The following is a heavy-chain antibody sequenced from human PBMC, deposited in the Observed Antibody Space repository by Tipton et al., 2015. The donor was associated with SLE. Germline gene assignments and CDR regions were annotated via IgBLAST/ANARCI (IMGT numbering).Heavy chain of an antibody. CDR2: IYTSGST. CDR3: ARQDVNDAFDI. Sequence: TLSLTCTVSGGSISSSSYYWGWIRQPPGKGLEWIGRIYTSGSTNYNPSLKSRVTISVDTSKNQFSLKLSSVTAADTAVYYCARQDVNDAFDIWGQGTMVTVSS. CDR1: GGSISSSSYY. V-gene: IGHV4-39*07. J-gene: IGHJ3*02.